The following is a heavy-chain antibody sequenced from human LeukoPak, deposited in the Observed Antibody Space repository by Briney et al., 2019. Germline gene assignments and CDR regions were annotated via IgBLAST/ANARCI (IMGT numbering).Heavy chain of an antibody. CDR3: AKDRVAFCGVDCYPYYFDY. V-gene: IGHV3-30*02. CDR1: GFTFKNYG. CDR2: VRFDGSNQ. J-gene: IGHJ4*02. Sequence: GRSLRLSCVVSGFTFKNYGMHWVRQAPDKGLRWVAFVRFDGSNQYYTDSVKGRFSVSRDTSKNTVYLQMNSLRTDDTAVYFCAKDRVAFCGVDCYPYYFDYWGRGTLVTVSS. D-gene: IGHD2-21*02.